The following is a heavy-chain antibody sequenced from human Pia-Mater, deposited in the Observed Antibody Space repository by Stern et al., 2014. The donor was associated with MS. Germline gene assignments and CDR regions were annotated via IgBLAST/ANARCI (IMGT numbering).Heavy chain of an antibody. D-gene: IGHD3-3*01. V-gene: IGHV4-30-4*01. CDR3: ARGGSFDFWSGYPFDP. CDR1: GGSITDGDHY. Sequence: QVQLQESGPGLVKPSQTLSLTCTVSGGSITDGDHYWSWIRQPPGKGLEWIGDIYYRGSTFYNPSLKSRLIISIDPSKKQFSLKLSSVTAADTAVYYCARGGSFDFWSGYPFDPWGQGTLVTVSS. J-gene: IGHJ5*02. CDR2: IYYRGST.